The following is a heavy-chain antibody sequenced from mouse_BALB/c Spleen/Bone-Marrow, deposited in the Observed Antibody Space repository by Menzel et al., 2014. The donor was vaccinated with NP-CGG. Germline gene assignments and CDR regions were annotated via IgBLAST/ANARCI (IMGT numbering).Heavy chain of an antibody. V-gene: IGHV1-54*01. Sequence: VQLQQSGAELVRPGTSVKVSCKASGYAFXNYLIEWVKQRPGQGLEWIGVINPGSGGTNYCEKFKGKATLTADKSSSTAYMQLSSLTSHDSAVYFCARSTGTLFDYWGQGTTLTVSS. CDR3: ARSTGTLFDY. CDR1: GYAFXNYL. D-gene: IGHD4-1*02. CDR2: INPGSGGT. J-gene: IGHJ2*01.